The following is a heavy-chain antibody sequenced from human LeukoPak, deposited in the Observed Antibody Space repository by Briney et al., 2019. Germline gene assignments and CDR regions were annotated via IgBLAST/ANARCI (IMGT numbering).Heavy chain of an antibody. V-gene: IGHV4-39*07. Sequence: PETLSLTCTVSGGSISSSSYYWGWIRQPPGEGLEWIGSIYYSGSTYYNPSLKSRVTISLDTSQNQFSLKLHSVTAADTALYYCASRSSGGYYGSGSRNYYMDVWGKGTTVTVSS. CDR1: GGSISSSSYY. D-gene: IGHD3-10*01. J-gene: IGHJ6*03. CDR3: ASRSSGGYYGSGSRNYYMDV. CDR2: IYYSGST.